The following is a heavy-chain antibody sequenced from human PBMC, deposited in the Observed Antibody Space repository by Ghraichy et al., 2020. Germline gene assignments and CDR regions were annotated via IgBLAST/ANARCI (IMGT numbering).Heavy chain of an antibody. CDR1: GFTFSTYA. V-gene: IGHV3-23*01. Sequence: GGSLRLSCAASGFTFSTYAVSWVRQAPGKGLEWVSSISGSGANTNYADSVKGRFTISRDNSRDKLYLQMNSLRAEDTAVYYCATQTGYINGYTGPHYFDYWGQGILVTVSS. CDR2: ISGSGANT. CDR3: ATQTGYINGYTGPHYFDY. D-gene: IGHD6-25*01. J-gene: IGHJ4*02.